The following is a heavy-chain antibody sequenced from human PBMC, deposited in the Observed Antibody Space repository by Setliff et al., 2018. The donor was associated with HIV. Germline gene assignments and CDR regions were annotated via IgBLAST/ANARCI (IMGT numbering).Heavy chain of an antibody. J-gene: IGHJ4*02. D-gene: IGHD2-21*02. CDR3: ARGRHAVVVTALEHDY. CDR2: TIPIFGTT. V-gene: IGHV1-69*13. Sequence: ASVKVSCKASGGTFSSYSITWVRQAPGQGLEWVGGTIPIFGTTNYAQNFQGRVTISADESTSTAYMELSSLRSEDTAVYYCARGRHAVVVTALEHDYWGQGTLVTVSS. CDR1: GGTFSSYS.